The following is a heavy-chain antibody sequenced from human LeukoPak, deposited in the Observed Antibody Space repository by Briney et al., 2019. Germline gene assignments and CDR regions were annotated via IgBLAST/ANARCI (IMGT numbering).Heavy chain of an antibody. D-gene: IGHD3-10*01. CDR1: GFTVSSNY. CDR2: IYSGGST. V-gene: IGHV3-66*01. Sequence: GGSLRLSCAASGFTVSSNYMSWVRQAPGKGLEWVSVIYSGGSTYYADSVKGRFTISRDNSKNTLYLQMNSLRAEDTAVYYCARTMVRGVRFYYMDVWGKGTTVTVSS. CDR3: ARTMVRGVRFYYMDV. J-gene: IGHJ6*03.